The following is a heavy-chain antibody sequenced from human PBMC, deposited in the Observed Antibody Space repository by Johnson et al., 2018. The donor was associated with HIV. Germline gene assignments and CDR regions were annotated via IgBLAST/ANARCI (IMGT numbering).Heavy chain of an antibody. CDR2: IWYDGSNE. J-gene: IGHJ3*02. D-gene: IGHD1-1*01. Sequence: QVQLVESGGGVVQPGTSLRLSCVASGFTFNSYAMHWVRQAPGKGLEWLSVIWYDGSNEYYADSVKGRFTISRDNSKNTLYLHMSSLRAGDTAVYYCARESPGYAFDIWGQGTMVTVSS. V-gene: IGHV3-33*01. CDR1: GFTFNSYA. CDR3: ARESPGYAFDI.